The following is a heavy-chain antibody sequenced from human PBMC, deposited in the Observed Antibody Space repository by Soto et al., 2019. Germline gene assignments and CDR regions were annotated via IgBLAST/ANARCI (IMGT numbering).Heavy chain of an antibody. Sequence: GGSLRLSCAASGFTFSSYGMHWVRQAPGKGLEWVAVISCDGSNKYYADSVKGRFTISRDNSKNTLYLQMNSLRAEDTAVYYCAKDNREDIVLMVYAHRYYGMDVWGQGTTVTVSS. V-gene: IGHV3-30*18. D-gene: IGHD2-8*01. CDR2: ISCDGSNK. CDR3: AKDNREDIVLMVYAHRYYGMDV. CDR1: GFTFSSYG. J-gene: IGHJ6*02.